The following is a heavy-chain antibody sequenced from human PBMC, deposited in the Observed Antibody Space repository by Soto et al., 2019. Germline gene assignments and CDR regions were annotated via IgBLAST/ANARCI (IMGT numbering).Heavy chain of an antibody. V-gene: IGHV3-23*01. J-gene: IGHJ4*02. Sequence: EVQLLESGGGLVQPGGSLRLSCAASGFTFSSYAMSWVRQAPGKGLEWVSAISGSGGSTYYADSVKGRFTISSDNPKITLYPQMNSLAAEDTAVYYCARGWGWAGTTFYDYWGQGTLVTVSS. CDR2: ISGSGGST. D-gene: IGHD1-7*01. CDR3: ARGWGWAGTTFYDY. CDR1: GFTFSSYA.